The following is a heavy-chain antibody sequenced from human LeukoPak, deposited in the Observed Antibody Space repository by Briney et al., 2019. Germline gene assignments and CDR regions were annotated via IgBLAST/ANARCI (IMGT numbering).Heavy chain of an antibody. CDR2: ISYDGSNK. Sequence: PGGSLRLSCAAAGFTFSSYAMHWVRQAPGKGLGWVAVISYDGSNKYYADSVKGRFTISRDNSKNTLYLQMNSLRAEDTAVYYCARDQPIVVATTGDAFDIWGQGTMVTVSS. CDR1: GFTFSSYA. CDR3: ARDQPIVVATTGDAFDI. J-gene: IGHJ3*02. V-gene: IGHV3-30-3*01. D-gene: IGHD3-22*01.